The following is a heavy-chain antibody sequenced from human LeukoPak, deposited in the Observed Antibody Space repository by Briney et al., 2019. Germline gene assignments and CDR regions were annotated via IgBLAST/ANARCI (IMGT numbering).Heavy chain of an antibody. D-gene: IGHD2-2*01. J-gene: IGHJ5*02. CDR1: GFNFGSSS. CDR2: ISGSGDST. V-gene: IGHV3-23*01. CDR3: AKCATTCQYTWFDT. Sequence: PGGSLRLSCAVSGFNFGSSSMTWVRQAPGKGLEWVSSISGSGDSTPYANSVKGRFTISRDNSKNTLYLEMHSLRADDAAVYYCAKCATTCQYTWFDTWGQGTLVTVSS.